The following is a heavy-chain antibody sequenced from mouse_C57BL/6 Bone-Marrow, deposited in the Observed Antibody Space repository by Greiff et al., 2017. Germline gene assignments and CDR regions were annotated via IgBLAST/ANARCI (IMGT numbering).Heavy chain of an antibody. Sequence: QVQLKQSGAELVRPGASVTLSCKASGYTFTDYEMTWVKQTPVHGLEWIGAIDPETGGTAYNQKFKGKAILTADKSSSTAYMELRSLTSEDSAVYYCTIYYGKGDYAMDYWGQGTSVTVSS. V-gene: IGHV1-15*01. J-gene: IGHJ4*01. CDR1: GYTFTDYE. CDR2: IDPETGGT. D-gene: IGHD2-1*01. CDR3: TIYYGKGDYAMDY.